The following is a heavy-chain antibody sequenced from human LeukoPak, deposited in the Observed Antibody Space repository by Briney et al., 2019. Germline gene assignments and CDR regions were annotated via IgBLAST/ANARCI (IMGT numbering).Heavy chain of an antibody. CDR3: ARREKTTPFFEF. CDR1: GYSFSNYW. D-gene: IGHD5-24*01. J-gene: IGHJ4*02. Sequence: GESLKISCKGFGYSFSNYWIGWVRQMPGKGLEWMGIIYPGDSDTRYSPSFQGQVTISADKAIYTAYLQWSSLKASGSAMYYCARREKTTPFFEFWGQGTLVAVSS. V-gene: IGHV5-51*01. CDR2: IYPGDSDT.